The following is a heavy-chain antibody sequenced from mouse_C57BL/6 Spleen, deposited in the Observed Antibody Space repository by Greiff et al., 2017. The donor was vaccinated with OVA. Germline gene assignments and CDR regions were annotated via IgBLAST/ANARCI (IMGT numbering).Heavy chain of an antibody. CDR1: GYTFTDYY. D-gene: IGHD3-1*01. Sequence: VQLQESGAELVRPGASVKLSCKASGYTFTDYYINWVKQRPGQGLEWIARIYPGSGNTYYNEKFKGKATLTAEKSSSTAYMQLSSLTSEDSAVYFCARKPLVGGYAMDYWGQGTSVTVSS. CDR2: IYPGSGNT. CDR3: ARKPLVGGYAMDY. J-gene: IGHJ4*01. V-gene: IGHV1-76*01.